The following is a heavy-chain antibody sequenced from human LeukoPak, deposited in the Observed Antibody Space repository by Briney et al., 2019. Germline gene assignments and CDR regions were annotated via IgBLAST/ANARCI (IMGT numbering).Heavy chain of an antibody. Sequence: GGSLRLSCAASGFTFSSYAMHWVRQAPGKGLEWVAVISYDGSNKYYADSVKGRFTISRDNSKNTLYLQMNSLRAEDTAVYYCAREQYYYDSSGYGPAFDYWGQGTLVTVSP. CDR2: ISYDGSNK. V-gene: IGHV3-30*04. CDR3: AREQYYYDSSGYGPAFDY. J-gene: IGHJ4*02. D-gene: IGHD3-22*01. CDR1: GFTFSSYA.